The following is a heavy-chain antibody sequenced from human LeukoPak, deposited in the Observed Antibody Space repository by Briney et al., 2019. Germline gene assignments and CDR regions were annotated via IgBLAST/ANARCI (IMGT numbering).Heavy chain of an antibody. D-gene: IGHD6-13*01. CDR1: GFTFSSYA. Sequence: SGGSLRLACAASGFTFSSYAMTWVRQAPGKGLEWVSAFSATDGSAQYAESEEGRFTISRDNSKNTLFLQMNSLGAEDTAVYYCARAKIAAAGTGAFDVWGQGTLVTVSS. V-gene: IGHV3-23*01. CDR2: FSATDGSA. J-gene: IGHJ3*01. CDR3: ARAKIAAAGTGAFDV.